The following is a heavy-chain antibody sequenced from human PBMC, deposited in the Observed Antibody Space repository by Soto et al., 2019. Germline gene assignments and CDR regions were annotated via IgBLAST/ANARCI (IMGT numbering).Heavy chain of an antibody. Sequence: SVKVSCKASGGTFSSYTISWVRQAPGQGLEWMGRIIPILGIANYAQKFQGRVTITADKSTSTAYMELSSLRSEDTAVYYCAGSTRYYYYGMDVWGQGTTVTVSS. CDR2: IIPILGIA. D-gene: IGHD2-2*01. J-gene: IGHJ6*02. CDR1: GGTFSSYT. CDR3: AGSTRYYYYGMDV. V-gene: IGHV1-69*02.